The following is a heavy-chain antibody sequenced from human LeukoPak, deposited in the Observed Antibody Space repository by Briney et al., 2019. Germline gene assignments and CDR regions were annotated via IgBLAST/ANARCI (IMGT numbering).Heavy chain of an antibody. CDR1: GFAFGTYA. V-gene: IGHV3-23*01. Sequence: GRSLRLSCAGSGFAFGTYAMSWVSQAPRMCLGWVSSISTDGQVTYYANSVEDRFSASRDNSKSTLYLQLNRLGAEDTATYYCARDPYNTILYRLAHWGQGTLVTVSS. D-gene: IGHD3-10*01. CDR2: ISTDGQVT. J-gene: IGHJ4*02. CDR3: ARDPYNTILYRLAH.